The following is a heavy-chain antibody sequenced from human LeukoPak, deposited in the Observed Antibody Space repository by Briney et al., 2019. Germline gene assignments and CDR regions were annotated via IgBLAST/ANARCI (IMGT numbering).Heavy chain of an antibody. Sequence: ASVKVSCKASGYTFTSYGISWVRQAPGQGLEWMGWISAYNGNTNYAQKLQGRVTMTTDTSTSTAYMELRSLRSDDTAVYYCARDPMPVARYSSSWSPDHGLDYWGQGTLVTVSS. CDR3: ARDPMPVARYSSSWSPDHGLDY. D-gene: IGHD6-13*01. CDR1: GYTFTSYG. CDR2: ISAYNGNT. J-gene: IGHJ4*02. V-gene: IGHV1-18*01.